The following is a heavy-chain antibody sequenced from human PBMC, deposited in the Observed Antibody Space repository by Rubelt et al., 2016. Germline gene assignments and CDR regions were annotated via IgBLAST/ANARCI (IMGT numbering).Heavy chain of an antibody. J-gene: IGHJ5*02. CDR2: IRADNGNT. V-gene: IGHV1-18*04. CDR3: ARDWWVYDIPSSRNWFDP. CDR1: GYSFTDCY. Sequence: QVQLVQSGAEVKKPGASVKVSCKASGYSFTDCYIHWVRQAPGQGLEWMGWIRADNGNTNYAQKLQGRVTQTTDTSTSTAYMELRKLRSDDAAVYYCARDWWVYDIPSSRNWFDPWGQGTLVTVSS. D-gene: IGHD3-9*01.